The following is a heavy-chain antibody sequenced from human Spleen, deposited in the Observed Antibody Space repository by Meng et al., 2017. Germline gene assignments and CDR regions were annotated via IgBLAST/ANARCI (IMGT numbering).Heavy chain of an antibody. D-gene: IGHD6-13*01. CDR2: IGAYNGNT. CDR3: ARDEDISAAGYLLGDF. V-gene: IGHV1-18*01. Sequence: QVQLVHAGAEVKKPGASVKVSCKASGYTFTSYGISWVRQAPGQGLEWMGWIGAYNGNTNYAQKLQGRVTMTTDTSTSTAYMELRSLRSDDTAVYYCARDEDISAAGYLLGDFWGQGTLVTVSS. CDR1: GYTFTSYG. J-gene: IGHJ4*02.